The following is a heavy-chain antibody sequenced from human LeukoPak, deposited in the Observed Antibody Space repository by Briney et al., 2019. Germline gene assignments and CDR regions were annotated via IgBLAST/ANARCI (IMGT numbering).Heavy chain of an antibody. CDR3: ARGRNSSSWYPGGFDY. D-gene: IGHD6-13*01. Sequence: GGSLRLSCAASGFTVSSNYMSWVRQAPGKGLEWVSVIYSGGSTYYADSVKGRFTISRDNSKNTLYLQMNSLRAEDTAVYYCARGRNSSSWYPGGFDYWGQGTLVTVSS. J-gene: IGHJ4*02. V-gene: IGHV3-53*01. CDR2: IYSGGST. CDR1: GFTVSSNY.